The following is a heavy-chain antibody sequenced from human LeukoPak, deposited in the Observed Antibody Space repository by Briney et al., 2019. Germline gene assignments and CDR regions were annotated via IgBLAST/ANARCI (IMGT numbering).Heavy chain of an antibody. J-gene: IGHJ6*02. CDR3: ARDYGRSRDYGMDV. CDR1: GFTFTSYA. V-gene: IGHV3-74*01. Sequence: GGSLRLSCAASGFTFTSYAMSWVRQAPGKGLVWVSRINADGSSASYADSVKGRFTISRDNAKNTLYLQMNSLRAEDTAMYYCARDYGRSRDYGMDVWGQGTTVTVSS. CDR2: INADGSSA. D-gene: IGHD3-10*01.